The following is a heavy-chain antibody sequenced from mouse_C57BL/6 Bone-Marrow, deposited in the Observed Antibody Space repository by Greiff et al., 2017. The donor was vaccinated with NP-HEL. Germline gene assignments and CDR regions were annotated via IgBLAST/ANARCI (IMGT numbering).Heavy chain of an antibody. CDR3: ARSEPFDY. Sequence: QVQLKESGAELVRPGASVKLSCKASGYTFTDYYINWVKQRPGQGLEWIARIYPGSGNTYYNEKFKGKATLTAEKSSSTAYMQLSSLTSEDSAVYFCARSEPFDYWGQGTTLTVSS. V-gene: IGHV1-76*01. CDR1: GYTFTDYY. J-gene: IGHJ2*01. CDR2: IYPGSGNT.